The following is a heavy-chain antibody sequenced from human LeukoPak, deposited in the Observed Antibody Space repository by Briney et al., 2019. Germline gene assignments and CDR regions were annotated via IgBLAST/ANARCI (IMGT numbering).Heavy chain of an antibody. J-gene: IGHJ6*02. CDR1: GYTFTSYD. V-gene: IGHV1-18*01. CDR3: ARDQPDPPNISGGPTRTYYYYYGMDV. D-gene: IGHD2-15*01. CDR2: ISAYNGNT. Sequence: GASVKVSCKASGYTFTSYDINWVRQATGQGLEWMGWISAYNGNTNYAQKLQGRVTMTTDTSTSTAYMELRSLRSDDTAVYYCARDQPDPPNISGGPTRTYYYYYGMDVWGQGTTVTVSS.